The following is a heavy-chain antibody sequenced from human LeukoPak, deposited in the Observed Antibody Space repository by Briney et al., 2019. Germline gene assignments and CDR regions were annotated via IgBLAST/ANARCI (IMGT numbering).Heavy chain of an antibody. D-gene: IGHD4-11*01. Sequence: PGGSLRLSCAASGFTFDDYAMHWVRQAPGKGLEWVSGISWNSGSIGYADSVKGRFTISRDNAKNTLYLQMNSLRAEDTAVYYCARVHDYSNSLQHWGQGTLVTVSS. CDR1: GFTFDDYA. J-gene: IGHJ1*01. CDR2: ISWNSGSI. V-gene: IGHV3-9*01. CDR3: ARVHDYSNSLQH.